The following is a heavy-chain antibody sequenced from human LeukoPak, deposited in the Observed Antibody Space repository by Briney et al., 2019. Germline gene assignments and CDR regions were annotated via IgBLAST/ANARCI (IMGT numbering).Heavy chain of an antibody. D-gene: IGHD1-1*01. J-gene: IGHJ4*02. V-gene: IGHV3-23*01. CDR2: ISTSGVNT. CDR3: ATTKQARRYFDY. CDR1: GFSFSSNA. Sequence: GGSLRFSCAGSGFSFSSNALSWVRQAPGKGLEWVSAISTSGVNTYYADSVRGRFTISRDNSKNTLYLQMNTLRAEDTAVYYCATTKQARRYFDYWGQGTLVTVSS.